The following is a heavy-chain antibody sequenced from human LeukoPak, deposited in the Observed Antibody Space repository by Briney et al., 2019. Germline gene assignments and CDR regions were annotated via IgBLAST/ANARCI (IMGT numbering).Heavy chain of an antibody. J-gene: IGHJ4*02. D-gene: IGHD3-10*01. CDR3: ASAGVGIALVRGVHQFDY. V-gene: IGHV4-30-4*01. CDR1: GDSISTYY. CDR2: SYYSGST. Sequence: SETLSLTCTVSGDSISTYYWSWIRQPPGKGLEWIGYSYYSGSTYYSPSLKSRVTISVDSSKNQFSLRLSSVTAADTAVYYCASAGVGIALVRGVHQFDYWGPGTLVTVSS.